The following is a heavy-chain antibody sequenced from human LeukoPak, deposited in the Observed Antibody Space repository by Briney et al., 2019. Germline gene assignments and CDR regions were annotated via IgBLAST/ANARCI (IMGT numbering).Heavy chain of an antibody. Sequence: ASVKVSCKASGYTFTGYYMHWVRQAPGQGLEWMGWINPNSGGTNYAQKFQGRVTMTRDTPISTAYMELSRLRSDDTAVYYCARETTIFGVVAWFDPWGQGTLVTVSS. V-gene: IGHV1-2*02. D-gene: IGHD3-3*01. CDR2: INPNSGGT. CDR1: GYTFTGYY. J-gene: IGHJ5*02. CDR3: ARETTIFGVVAWFDP.